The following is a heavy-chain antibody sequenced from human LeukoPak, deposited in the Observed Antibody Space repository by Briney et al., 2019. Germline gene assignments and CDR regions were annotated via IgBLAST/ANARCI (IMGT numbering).Heavy chain of an antibody. D-gene: IGHD3-22*01. CDR2: IYYSGST. V-gene: IGHV4-59*01. J-gene: IGHJ3*02. CDR1: GGSISSYY. CDR3: AREPYYYDSSGYYRAFDI. Sequence: SETLSLTCTVSGGSISSYYWSWIRQPLGKGLEWIGYIYYSGSTNYNPSLKSRVTISVDTSKNQFSLKLSSVTAADTAVYYCAREPYYYDSSGYYRAFDIWGQGTMVTVSS.